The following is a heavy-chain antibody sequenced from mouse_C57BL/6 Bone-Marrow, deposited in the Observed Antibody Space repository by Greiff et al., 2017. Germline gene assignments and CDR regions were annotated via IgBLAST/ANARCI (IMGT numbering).Heavy chain of an antibody. J-gene: IGHJ2*01. D-gene: IGHD4-1*01. CDR1: GYTFTSYW. Sequence: EVQLQQSGTVLARPGASVKMSCKTSGYTFTSYWMHWVKQRPGQGLEWIGAIYPGNSDTSYNQKFKGKAKLTAVTSASTAYMELSSLTNEDSAVYYCTETGIDYWGQGTTLTVSS. CDR2: IYPGNSDT. CDR3: TETGIDY. V-gene: IGHV1-5*01.